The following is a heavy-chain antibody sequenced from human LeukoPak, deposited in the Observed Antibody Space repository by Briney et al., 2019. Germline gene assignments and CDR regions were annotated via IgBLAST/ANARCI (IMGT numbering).Heavy chain of an antibody. D-gene: IGHD2-2*01. CDR3: ARGYFPSTCSSTSCYGEGGFDY. CDR1: GGTFSSYA. CDR2: IIPIFGTA. J-gene: IGHJ4*02. V-gene: IGHV1-69*13. Sequence: GASVKVSCKASGGTFSSYAISWVRQAPGQGLEWMGGIIPIFGTANYAQKFQGRVTITADESTSTAYMELSSLRSEDTAVYYCARGYFPSTCSSTSCYGEGGFDYWGQGTLVTVSS.